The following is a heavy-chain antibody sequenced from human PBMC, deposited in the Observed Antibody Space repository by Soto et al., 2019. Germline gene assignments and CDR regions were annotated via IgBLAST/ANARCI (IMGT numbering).Heavy chain of an antibody. D-gene: IGHD6-13*01. CDR3: AKAHSSSWFRAQLNWFDP. V-gene: IGHV3-23*01. CDR1: GFTFSSYA. CDR2: ISGSGGST. Sequence: GVSLRLSCAASGFTFSSYAMSWVRQAPGKGLEWVSAISGSGGSTYYADSVKGPFTISRDNSKNTLYLQMNSLRAEDTAVYYCAKAHSSSWFRAQLNWFDPWGQGTLVTVSS. J-gene: IGHJ5*02.